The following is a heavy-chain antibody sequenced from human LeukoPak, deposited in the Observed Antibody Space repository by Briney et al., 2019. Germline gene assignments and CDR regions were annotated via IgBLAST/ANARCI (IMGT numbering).Heavy chain of an antibody. V-gene: IGHV3-11*01. J-gene: IGHJ3*02. CDR2: ISSGGDTK. CDR3: ARVVYCNGDSCHIFAFDI. D-gene: IGHD2-15*01. CDR1: GFSFSDYY. Sequence: GGSLRLSCAASGFSFSDYYMTWIRQAPGKGLEWLAYISSGGDTKFYADSVKGRFTISRDNAKKSLFLGVNSLRAEDTAVYYCARVVYCNGDSCHIFAFDIWGQGTMVTVSA.